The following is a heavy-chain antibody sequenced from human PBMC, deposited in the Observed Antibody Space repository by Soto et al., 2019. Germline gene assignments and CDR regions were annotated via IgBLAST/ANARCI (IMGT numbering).Heavy chain of an antibody. CDR2: MYHTGTT. CDR3: ARGVGGNPVQPPVL. V-gene: IGHV4-30-2*01. J-gene: IGHJ4*02. CDR1: GGSIRRGGYS. Sequence: QMQLQASGSGLVRPSQTLSLTCGVSGGSIRRGGYSWNWIRQPPGNGLEWIGYMYHTGTTNYNPSLKSRVTISIDSSQNQFSRSLTSVTAAATAVYFCARGVGGNPVQPPVLGGQGTLVTVSS. D-gene: IGHD2-15*01.